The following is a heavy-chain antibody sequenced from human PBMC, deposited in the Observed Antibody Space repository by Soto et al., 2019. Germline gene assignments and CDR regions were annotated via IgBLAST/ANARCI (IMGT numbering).Heavy chain of an antibody. D-gene: IGHD3-22*01. CDR3: ARHYYDSSGSRDAFDI. CDR2: ISAYNGNT. Sequence: QVQLVQSGAEVKKPGASLKVSCKASGYTFTSYGISWVRQAPGQGLEWMGWISAYNGNTNYAQKLQGRVTMTTDTSTSTGYMELRGLRSDDRAVYYCARHYYDSSGSRDAFDIWGQGTMVTVSS. V-gene: IGHV1-18*01. J-gene: IGHJ3*02. CDR1: GYTFTSYG.